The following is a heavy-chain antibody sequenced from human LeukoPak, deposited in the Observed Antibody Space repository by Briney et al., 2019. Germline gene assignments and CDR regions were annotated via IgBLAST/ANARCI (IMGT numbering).Heavy chain of an antibody. J-gene: IGHJ3*02. CDR2: TYYRSKWYN. CDR3: ASSIEPPVFNYDSSGLDAFDI. D-gene: IGHD3-22*01. CDR1: GDSVSSNSAA. V-gene: IGHV6-1*01. Sequence: SQTLSLTCAISGDSVSSNSAAWNWIRQSPSRGLEWLGRTYYRSKWYNDYAVSVKSRITINPDTSKNQFSLQLNSVTPEDTAVYYCASSIEPPVFNYDSSGLDAFDIWGQGTMVTVSS.